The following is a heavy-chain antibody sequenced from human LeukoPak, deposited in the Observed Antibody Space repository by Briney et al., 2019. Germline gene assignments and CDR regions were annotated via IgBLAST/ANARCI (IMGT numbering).Heavy chain of an antibody. CDR3: AKEGRPTYYDFWSGYYTPEYFDY. CDR1: GYTFTSYY. D-gene: IGHD3-3*01. J-gene: IGHJ4*02. V-gene: IGHV1-46*01. Sequence: ASVKVSCKASGYTFTSYYMHWVRQAPGQGLEWMGIINPSGGSTSYAQKFQGRVTMTRDTSTSTVYMELSSLRSEDTAVYYCAKEGRPTYYDFWSGYYTPEYFDYWGQGTLVTVSS. CDR2: INPSGGST.